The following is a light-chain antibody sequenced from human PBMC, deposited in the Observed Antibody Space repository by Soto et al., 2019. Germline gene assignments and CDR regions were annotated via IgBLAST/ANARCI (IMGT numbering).Light chain of an antibody. CDR1: SSNIGAGYD. J-gene: IGLJ2*01. V-gene: IGLV1-40*01. CDR3: QSYDSSLSVVV. CDR2: GNS. Sequence: HSALTQPPSVSGAPGQRVTISCTGSSSNIGAGYDVHWYQQLPGTAPKLLIYGNSNRPSGVPDRFSGSKSGTSASLAITGLQAEDEADYYCQSYDSSLSVVVFGGGTKLTVL.